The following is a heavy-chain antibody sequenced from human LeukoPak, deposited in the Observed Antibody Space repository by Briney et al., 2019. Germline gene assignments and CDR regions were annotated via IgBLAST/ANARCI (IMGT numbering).Heavy chain of an antibody. CDR2: INHSGST. V-gene: IGHV4-34*01. J-gene: IGHJ5*02. CDR3: ARDSTSIAAAAA. D-gene: IGHD6-13*01. CDR1: GGSFSGYY. Sequence: KPSETLSLTCAVYGGSFSGYYWSWIRQPPGKGLEWIGEINHSGSTNYNPSLKSRVTISVDTSKNQFSLKLSSVTAADTAVYYCARDSTSIAAAAAWGQGTLVTVSS.